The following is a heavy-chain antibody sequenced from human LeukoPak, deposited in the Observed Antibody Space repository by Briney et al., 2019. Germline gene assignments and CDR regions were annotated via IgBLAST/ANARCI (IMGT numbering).Heavy chain of an antibody. V-gene: IGHV4-39*01. CDR3: ARRKDSTTIVMYYYYMDV. CDR2: IYYSGST. CDR1: GGSISSSSYY. Sequence: SETLSLTCTVSGGSISSSSYYWGWIRQPPGKGLEWIGSIYYSGSTHYNPSLKSRVTISVDMSKNQFSLKLSSVTAADTAVYYCARRKDSTTIVMYYYYMDVWGKGTTVTISS. D-gene: IGHD2-21*01. J-gene: IGHJ6*03.